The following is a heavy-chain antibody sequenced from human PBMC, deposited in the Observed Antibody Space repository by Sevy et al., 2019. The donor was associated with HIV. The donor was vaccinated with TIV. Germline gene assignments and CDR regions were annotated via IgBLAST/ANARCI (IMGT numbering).Heavy chain of an antibody. CDR2: CSSDGDNT. Sequence: GGSLRLSCAASGFTFNDYALHWVRQAPGKGLEWVATCSSDGDNTYYADTVKGRFTISRDNSKNTVYLQMNRLRAEDTAFYYCVREGAPYRNIRYCSGNNCFYNWFDPWGQGTLVTVSS. V-gene: IGHV3-30-3*01. D-gene: IGHD2-15*01. CDR3: VREGAPYRNIRYCSGNNCFYNWFDP. CDR1: GFTFNDYA. J-gene: IGHJ5*02.